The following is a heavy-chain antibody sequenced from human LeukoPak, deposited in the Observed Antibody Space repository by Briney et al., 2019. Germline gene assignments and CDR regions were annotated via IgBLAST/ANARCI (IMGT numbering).Heavy chain of an antibody. CDR1: GYTFTSYG. J-gene: IGHJ5*02. CDR2: ISAYNGNT. CDR3: ATDLKRSRARWENLGFDP. D-gene: IGHD1-26*01. V-gene: IGHV1-18*01. Sequence: ASVKVSCKASGYTFTSYGISWVRQAPGQGLEWMGWISAYNGNTNYAQKLQGRVTMTTDTSTSTAYMELRSLRSDDTAVYYCATDLKRSRARWENLGFDPWGQGTLVTVSS.